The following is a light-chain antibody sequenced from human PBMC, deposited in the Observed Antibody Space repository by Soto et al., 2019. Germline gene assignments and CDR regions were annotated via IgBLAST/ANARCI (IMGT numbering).Light chain of an antibody. CDR1: RSNIGADYD. J-gene: IGLJ1*01. CDR3: QSSDSSPFYV. CDR2: GDI. Sequence: QSFLTQPPSVSGAPGQRVTISYTGSRSNIGADYDVHWYKQLPGTAPKLLIYGDINRPSGVPDRFTGSKSGTSASLAITGLQAEDEAVYYCQSSDSSPFYVFGTGTKVTVL. V-gene: IGLV1-40*01.